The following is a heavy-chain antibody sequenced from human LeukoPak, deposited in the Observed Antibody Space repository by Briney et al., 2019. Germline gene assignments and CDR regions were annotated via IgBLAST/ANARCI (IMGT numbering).Heavy chain of an antibody. Sequence: SETLSLTCTVSGGSISSSSYYWGWIRQPPGKGLEWIGSIYYSGSTYYNPSLKSRVTISVDTSKNQFSLKLSPVTAADTAVYYCARKGRITMVRAEGTWFDPWGQGTLVTVSS. CDR2: IYYSGST. D-gene: IGHD3-10*01. CDR1: GGSISSSSYY. J-gene: IGHJ5*02. CDR3: ARKGRITMVRAEGTWFDP. V-gene: IGHV4-39*01.